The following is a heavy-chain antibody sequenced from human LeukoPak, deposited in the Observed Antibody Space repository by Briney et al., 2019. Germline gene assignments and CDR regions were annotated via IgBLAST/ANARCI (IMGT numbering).Heavy chain of an antibody. V-gene: IGHV3-30*04. CDR3: ARGSVGELLWFGEPMGPFDY. Sequence: PGGSLRLSCAASGFTFSSYTMHWVRQAPGKGLEWLAAISYDGSNKYYADSVKGRFTISRDNSKNTLYLQMNSLRAEDTAVYYCARGSVGELLWFGEPMGPFDYWGQGTLVTVSS. D-gene: IGHD3-10*01. CDR1: GFTFSSYT. J-gene: IGHJ4*02. CDR2: ISYDGSNK.